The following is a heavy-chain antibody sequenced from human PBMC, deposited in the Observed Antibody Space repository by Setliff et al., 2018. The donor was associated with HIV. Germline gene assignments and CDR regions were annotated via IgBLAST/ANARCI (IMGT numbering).Heavy chain of an antibody. V-gene: IGHV4-34*01. D-gene: IGHD5-12*01. J-gene: IGHJ6*03. CDR2: INHSGST. Sequence: SETLSLTCAVYGGSFSGYYWNWIRQPPGKGLEWIGEINHSGSTYYNPSLKSRVTISVDTSKNQFSLKLSSVTAADTAVYYCARHRFAVEMATITVDYYYYMDVWGKGTTVTVSS. CDR3: ARHRFAVEMATITVDYYYYMDV. CDR1: GGSFSGYY.